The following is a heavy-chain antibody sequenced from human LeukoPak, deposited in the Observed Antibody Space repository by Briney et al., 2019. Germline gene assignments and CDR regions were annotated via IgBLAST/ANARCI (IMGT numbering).Heavy chain of an antibody. V-gene: IGHV3-48*01. Sequence: PGGSLRLSCVVSGLTFSSYSMNWVRQAPGKGLEWVSYISSSSSTIYYADSVKGRFTISRDNAKNSLYLQMNSLRAEDTAVYYCARALSREPDYWGQGTLVTVSS. D-gene: IGHD1-26*01. CDR3: ARALSREPDY. CDR2: ISSSSSTI. J-gene: IGHJ4*02. CDR1: GLTFSSYS.